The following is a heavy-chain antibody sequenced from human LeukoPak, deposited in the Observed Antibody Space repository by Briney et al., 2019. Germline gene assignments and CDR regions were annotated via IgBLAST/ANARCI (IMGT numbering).Heavy chain of an antibody. CDR2: MNPNSGNT. CDR1: GYTFTSYD. D-gene: IGHD3/OR15-3a*01. Sequence: ASVKVSCKASGYTFTSYDINWVRQATGQGLEWMGWMNPNSGNTGYAQTFQDRVTMTRDTSTNTAYMELRSLTSDDTAVYFCARVFGYYYFYMDVWGEGTTVIISS. CDR3: ARVFGYYYFYMDV. J-gene: IGHJ6*03. V-gene: IGHV1-8*01.